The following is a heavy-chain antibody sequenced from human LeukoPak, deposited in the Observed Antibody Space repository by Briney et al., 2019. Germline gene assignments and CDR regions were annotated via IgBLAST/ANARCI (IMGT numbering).Heavy chain of an antibody. CDR3: ARDFRTYEADY. V-gene: IGHV7-4-1*02. J-gene: IGHJ4*02. D-gene: IGHD3-10*01. CDR2: INTNTGNP. CDR1: GYTFTTYA. Sequence: GASVKVSCKTSGYTFTTYAISWVRQAPGQGLEWMGWINTNTGNPTYAQGFTGRFVFSLDTSVSTAYLQISSLKAEDTAVYYCARDFRTYEADYWGKGTLVTVSS.